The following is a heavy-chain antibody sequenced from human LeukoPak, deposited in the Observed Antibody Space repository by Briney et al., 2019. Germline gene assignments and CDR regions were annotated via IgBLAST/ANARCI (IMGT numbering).Heavy chain of an antibody. CDR3: APGGIPPNYYYGMDV. Sequence: GGSLRLSCAASGFTVSSNYMSWVRQAPGKGLEWVSVIYSGGSTYYADSVKGRFTISRDNAKNSLYLQMNSLRAEDTAVYYCAPGGIPPNYYYGMDVWGQGTTVTVSS. CDR1: GFTVSSNY. V-gene: IGHV3-53*01. D-gene: IGHD1-14*01. J-gene: IGHJ6*02. CDR2: IYSGGST.